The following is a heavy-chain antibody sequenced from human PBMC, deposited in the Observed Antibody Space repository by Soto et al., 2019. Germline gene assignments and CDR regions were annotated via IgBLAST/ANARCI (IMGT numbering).Heavy chain of an antibody. D-gene: IGHD6-6*01. Sequence: EVQLLESGGGLVQPGGSLRLSCAASGFTFSNYAMTWVRQAPGKVLEWVSTISGSGDNTYYADSVRGRFTISRDNSKNTLYLQMNSLRADDTAVYYCAKRPLAARHTDYWGQGTLVTVSA. CDR1: GFTFSNYA. J-gene: IGHJ4*02. CDR2: ISGSGDNT. V-gene: IGHV3-23*01. CDR3: AKRPLAARHTDY.